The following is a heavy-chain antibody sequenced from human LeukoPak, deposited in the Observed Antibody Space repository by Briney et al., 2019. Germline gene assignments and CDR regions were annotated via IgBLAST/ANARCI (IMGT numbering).Heavy chain of an antibody. CDR2: ISAYKDNT. V-gene: IGHV1-18*01. Sequence: ASVKVSCKASGYTFTSYGISCVRQAPGQGLEWMGWISAYKDNTNYAKKLQGRVNMTTDSSTSIVYMELRSVRCDDTAVYYWARDRHYGDYSSYFDHWGQGTLVTVSS. CDR3: ARDRHYGDYSSYFDH. J-gene: IGHJ4*02. CDR1: GYTFTSYG. D-gene: IGHD4-17*01.